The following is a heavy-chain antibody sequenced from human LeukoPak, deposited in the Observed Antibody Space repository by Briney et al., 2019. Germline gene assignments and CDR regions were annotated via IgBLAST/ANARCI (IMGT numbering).Heavy chain of an antibody. CDR2: IYYSGST. V-gene: IGHV4-59*08. D-gene: IGHD6-19*01. CDR1: GGSISGYY. CDR3: ARGRVAAGY. Sequence: SETLSLTCSVSGGSISGYYWSWIRQPPGQGLEWIGYIYYSGSTNYNPSLKSRVIISRDTSKNQFSLNLSSVTAADTAVYYCARGRVAAGYWGQGTLVTVSS. J-gene: IGHJ4*02.